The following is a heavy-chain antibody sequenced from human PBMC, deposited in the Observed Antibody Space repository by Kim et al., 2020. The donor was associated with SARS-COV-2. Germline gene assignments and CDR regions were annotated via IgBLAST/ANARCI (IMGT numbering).Heavy chain of an antibody. V-gene: IGHV3-23*01. D-gene: IGHD4-17*01. CDR3: AKDSGHDYGDQFDY. Sequence: AGSVKGRFTISRDNSKNTVYLQMNSLRAEDTAVYYCAKDSGHDYGDQFDYWGQGTLVTVSS. J-gene: IGHJ4*02.